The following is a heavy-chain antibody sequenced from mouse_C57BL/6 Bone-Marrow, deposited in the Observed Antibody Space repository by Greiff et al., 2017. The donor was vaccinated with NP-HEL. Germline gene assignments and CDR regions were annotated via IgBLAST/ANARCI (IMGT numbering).Heavy chain of an antibody. J-gene: IGHJ2*01. CDR2: ILPGSGST. D-gene: IGHD1-1*01. CDR3: ASAYYVCSLLDY. Sequence: VQLQQSGAELMKPGASVKFSCKASGYTFTGYCIEWVKQRPGHGLEWIGEILPGSGSTNYNEKFKGKATFTADTSSNTAYLHLSSLTTEDSAVYYCASAYYVCSLLDYWGQGTTLPVSS. CDR1: GYTFTGYC. V-gene: IGHV1-9*01.